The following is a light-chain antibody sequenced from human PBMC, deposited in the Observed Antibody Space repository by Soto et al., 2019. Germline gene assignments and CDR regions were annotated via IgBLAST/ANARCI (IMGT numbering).Light chain of an antibody. CDR3: SSYAGSNNLV. V-gene: IGLV2-8*01. CDR2: EVS. Sequence: QSVLTQPPSASGSPGQSVTISCTGTSSDVGGYNYVSWYQQHPGKAPKLMIYEVSKRPSGVPDRFSASKSGNTASLTVSGLHAEDEADYYCSSYAGSNNLVFGTGTKLTVL. CDR1: SSDVGGYNY. J-gene: IGLJ1*01.